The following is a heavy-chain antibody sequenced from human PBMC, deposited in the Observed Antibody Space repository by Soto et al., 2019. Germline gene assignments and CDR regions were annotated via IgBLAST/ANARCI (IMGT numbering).Heavy chain of an antibody. CDR2: IYHSGST. J-gene: IGHJ6*02. Sequence: KPSETLSLTCAVSGGSISSGGYSWSWIRQPPGKGLEWIGYIYHSGSTYYNPSLKSRVTISVDRSKNQFSLKLSSVTAADTAVYYCARGGYGDQGRYYGMDVWGQGTTVTVSS. V-gene: IGHV4-30-2*01. D-gene: IGHD4-17*01. CDR3: ARGGYGDQGRYYGMDV. CDR1: GGSISSGGYS.